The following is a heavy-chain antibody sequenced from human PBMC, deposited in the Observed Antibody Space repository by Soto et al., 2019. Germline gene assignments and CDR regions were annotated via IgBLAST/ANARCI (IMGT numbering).Heavy chain of an antibody. CDR1: GFTFSNYS. D-gene: IGHD6-19*01. CDR3: ARGGGQWLVRMPS. J-gene: IGHJ5*02. V-gene: IGHV3-21*01. CDR2: ISSRSRSI. Sequence: VQLVESGGGLVKPGGSLRVSCAASGFTFSNYSMNWVRQTPGKGLEWVSSISSRSRSIFYAGSVKGRFTISRDNAKKSLYLQMNSLRAEDTAVYYCARGGGQWLVRMPSWGQGTLVTVSS.